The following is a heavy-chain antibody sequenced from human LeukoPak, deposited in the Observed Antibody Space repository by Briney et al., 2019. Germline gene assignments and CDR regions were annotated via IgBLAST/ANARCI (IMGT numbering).Heavy chain of an antibody. CDR2: INPNSGGT. D-gene: IGHD3-3*01. CDR3: ARGTDVLRFLEWLYNWFDP. Sequence: GASVKVSCKASGYTFTGYYMHWVRQAPGQGLEWMGWINPNSGGTNYAQKFQGRVTMTRDTSISTAYMELSRLRSDDTAVYYCARGTDVLRFLEWLYNWFDPWGQGTLVTVSS. V-gene: IGHV1-2*02. CDR1: GYTFTGYY. J-gene: IGHJ5*02.